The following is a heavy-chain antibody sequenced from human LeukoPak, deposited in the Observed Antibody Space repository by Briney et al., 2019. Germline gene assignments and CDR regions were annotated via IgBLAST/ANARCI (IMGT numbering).Heavy chain of an antibody. Sequence: LETLSLTCTVSGGSLNTYYWTWIRQPPGKGLEWIGYISYSGITDYNPSLKSRVTISVDTSKNQFSLRLRSVTAADTAVYYCARAGFPNWFDPWGQGILVAVSS. CDR1: GGSLNTYY. CDR2: ISYSGIT. CDR3: ARAGFPNWFDP. D-gene: IGHD2/OR15-2a*01. J-gene: IGHJ5*02. V-gene: IGHV4-59*01.